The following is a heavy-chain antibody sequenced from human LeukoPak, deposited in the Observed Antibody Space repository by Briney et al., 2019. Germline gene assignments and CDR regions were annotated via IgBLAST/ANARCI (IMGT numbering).Heavy chain of an antibody. D-gene: IGHD5-24*01. CDR1: GGSISSGGYY. Sequence: PSETLSLTCTVSGGSISSGGYYWSWIRQHPGKGLEWIGYIYYSGSTYYNPSLKSRVTISVDTSKNQFSLKLSSVTAADTAVYYCARPTGRGATILDTWGQGTRVTVS. V-gene: IGHV4-31*03. CDR3: ARPTGRGATILDT. J-gene: IGHJ4*02. CDR2: IYYSGST.